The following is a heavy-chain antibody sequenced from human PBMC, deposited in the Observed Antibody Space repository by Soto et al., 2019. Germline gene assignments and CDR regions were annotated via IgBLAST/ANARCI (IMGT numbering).Heavy chain of an antibody. CDR3: ARALDIGVAGAFAY. CDR1: GYSFTTYG. V-gene: IGHV1-18*01. Sequence: HLVQSGADVKTPGASVKVSCKASGYSFTTYGFTWLRQAPGQGLEWLGWINAHNGYTNYAQNLQGRVTLTTATSTSAAYMELRSLRSDDTAVYFCARALDIGVAGAFAYWGQGTLVIVSS. CDR2: INAHNGYT. J-gene: IGHJ4*02. D-gene: IGHD6-19*01.